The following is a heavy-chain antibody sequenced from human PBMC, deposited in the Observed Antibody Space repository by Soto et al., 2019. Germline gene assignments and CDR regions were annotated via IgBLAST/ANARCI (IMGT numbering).Heavy chain of an antibody. V-gene: IGHV4-31*03. CDR3: ARGYSGSPYYGMDV. D-gene: IGHD1-26*01. J-gene: IGHJ6*02. CDR2: IYYSGST. Sequence: PSETLSLTCTVSGGSISSGGYYWSWIRQHPGKGLEWIGYIYYSGSTYYNPSLKSRVTISVDTSKNQFSLKLSSVTAADTAVYYCARGYSGSPYYGMDVWGQGTTVTVSS. CDR1: GGSISSGGYY.